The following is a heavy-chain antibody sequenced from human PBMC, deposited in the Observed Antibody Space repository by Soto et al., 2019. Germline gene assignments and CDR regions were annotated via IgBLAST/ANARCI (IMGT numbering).Heavy chain of an antibody. J-gene: IGHJ6*02. CDR3: AKGGYSGYDVQAYYYYYGMDV. CDR1: GGTFSSYA. V-gene: IGHV1-69*01. D-gene: IGHD5-12*01. Sequence: QVQLVQSGAEVKKPGSSVKVSCKASGGTFSSYAISWVRQAPGQGLEWMGGIIPIFGTANYAQKFQGRVTITADESTSTAYMELSSLRSEDTAVYYCAKGGYSGYDVQAYYYYYGMDVWGQGTTVTVSS. CDR2: IIPIFGTA.